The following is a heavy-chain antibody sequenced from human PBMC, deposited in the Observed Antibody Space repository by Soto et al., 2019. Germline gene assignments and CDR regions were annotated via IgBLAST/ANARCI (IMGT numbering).Heavy chain of an antibody. V-gene: IGHV3-53*01. D-gene: IGHD3-22*01. J-gene: IGHJ3*01. CDR2: IYSSGST. CDR3: ATRPLLPGAP. Sequence: EVQLVESGGGLIQPGGSLRLSCAASGFTFSSNDMNWVRQAPGKGLEWVSLIYSSGSTYYADSVKGRFTISRDNSKNTLYLQMSSLRAEDTAVYYCATRPLLPGAPWGQGTVVIVSS. CDR1: GFTFSSND.